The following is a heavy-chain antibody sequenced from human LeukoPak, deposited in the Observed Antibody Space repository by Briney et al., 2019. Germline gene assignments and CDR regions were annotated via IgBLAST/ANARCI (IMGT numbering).Heavy chain of an antibody. CDR3: ARVRRRGYSGYSVDY. CDR1: GGTFSSYA. D-gene: IGHD5-12*01. Sequence: ASVKVSCKASGGTFSSYAISWVRQAPGQGLEWMGGNIPIFGTANYAQKFQGRVTITADKSTSTAYMELSSLRSEDTAVYYCARVRRRGYSGYSVDYWGQGTLVTVSS. CDR2: NIPIFGTA. V-gene: IGHV1-69*06. J-gene: IGHJ4*02.